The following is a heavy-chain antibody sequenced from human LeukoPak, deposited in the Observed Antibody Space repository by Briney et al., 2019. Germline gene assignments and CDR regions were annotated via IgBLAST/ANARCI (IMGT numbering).Heavy chain of an antibody. CDR2: IRSKANSYAP. CDR3: TRLYESQWELRDY. V-gene: IGHV3-73*01. J-gene: IGHJ4*02. CDR1: GFTFSGSA. Sequence: GGSLRLSCAASGFTFSGSAMHWVRQASGKGLEWVGRIRSKANSYAPAYAASVKGRFTSSRDDSKTTAYLQVNSLKIEDTAVYYCTRLYESQWELRDYWGQGTLVTVSS. D-gene: IGHD1-26*01.